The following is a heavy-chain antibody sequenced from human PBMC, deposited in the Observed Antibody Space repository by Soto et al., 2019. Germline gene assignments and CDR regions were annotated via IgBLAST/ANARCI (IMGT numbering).Heavy chain of an antibody. CDR3: AKVLYGDYRTYY. CDR2: IIPIFGTA. V-gene: IGHV1-69*12. Sequence: QVQLVQSGAEVKKPGSSVKVSCKASGGTFSSYAISWVRQAPGQGLEWMGGIIPIFGTANYAQKFQGRVTITADESTSTAYMEQSSLRSEYPVLDYCAKVLYGDYRTYYWGQGTLVTVSS. D-gene: IGHD4-17*01. J-gene: IGHJ4*02. CDR1: GGTFSSYA.